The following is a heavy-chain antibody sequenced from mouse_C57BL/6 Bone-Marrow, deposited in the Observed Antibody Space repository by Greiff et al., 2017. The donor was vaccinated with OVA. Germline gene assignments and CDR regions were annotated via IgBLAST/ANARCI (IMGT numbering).Heavy chain of an antibody. CDR3: TLPWFAY. Sequence: VQLQQSGAELVRPGASVKLSCTASGFNIKDDYMHWVKQRPEQGLEWIGWIDPENGDTEYASKIQGKATITADTSSNTAYLQLSSLTSEDTAVYYCTLPWFAYWGQGTLVTVSA. CDR1: GFNIKDDY. V-gene: IGHV14-4*01. J-gene: IGHJ3*01. CDR2: IDPENGDT.